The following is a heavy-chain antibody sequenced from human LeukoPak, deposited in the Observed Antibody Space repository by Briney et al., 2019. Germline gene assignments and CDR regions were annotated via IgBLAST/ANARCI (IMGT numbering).Heavy chain of an antibody. J-gene: IGHJ4*02. CDR1: GYTFTSYG. V-gene: IGHV1-69*13. Sequence: ASVKVSCKASGYTFTSYGISWVGQAPGQGLEGMGGIIPIFGTANYAQKFQGRVTITADESTSTAYMELSSLRSEDTAVYYCARESHCSSTRCYLDYWGQGTLVTVSS. CDR2: IIPIFGTA. D-gene: IGHD2-2*01. CDR3: ARESHCSSTRCYLDY.